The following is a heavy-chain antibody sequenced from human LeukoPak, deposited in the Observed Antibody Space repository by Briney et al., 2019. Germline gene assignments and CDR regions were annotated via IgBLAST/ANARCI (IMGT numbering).Heavy chain of an antibody. CDR2: IVVGSGNT. Sequence: SVEVSCKASGFTFTSSAVQWVRQARGQRLEWIGWIVVGSGNTKYAQKLQERVTITRDMSTSTAYMELSSLRSEDTAVYYCAADKYCSGGSCYYYYMDVWGKGTTVTVSS. CDR3: AADKYCSGGSCYYYYMDV. V-gene: IGHV1-58*01. D-gene: IGHD2-15*01. J-gene: IGHJ6*03. CDR1: GFTFTSSA.